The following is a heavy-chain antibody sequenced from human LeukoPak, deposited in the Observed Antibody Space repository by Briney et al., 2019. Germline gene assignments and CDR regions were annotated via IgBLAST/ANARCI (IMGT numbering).Heavy chain of an antibody. Sequence: LPGRSLRLSCAASGFTFSSYGMHWVRQAPGKGLEWVSYITTSGSTMYYADSVKGRFTISRDNAKSSLYLQMNSLRAEDTAVYYCARRGFYDTSGYLFDYWGQGTLVTVSS. CDR3: ARRGFYDTSGYLFDY. J-gene: IGHJ4*02. CDR1: GFTFSSYG. V-gene: IGHV3-48*04. D-gene: IGHD3-22*01. CDR2: ITTSGSTM.